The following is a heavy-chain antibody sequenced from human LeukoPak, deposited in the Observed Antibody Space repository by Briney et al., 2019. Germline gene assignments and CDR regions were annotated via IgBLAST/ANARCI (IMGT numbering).Heavy chain of an antibody. CDR2: IPYDGSNK. V-gene: IGHV3-30*01. D-gene: IGHD2-2*01. CDR3: AREETQLTDAFDI. J-gene: IGHJ3*02. Sequence: GGSLRLSCAASGFTFSSYAMHWVRQAPGKGLEWVAVIPYDGSNKYYADSVKGRFTISRDNSKNTLYLQMNSLRAEDTAVYYCAREETQLTDAFDIWGQGTMVTVSS. CDR1: GFTFSSYA.